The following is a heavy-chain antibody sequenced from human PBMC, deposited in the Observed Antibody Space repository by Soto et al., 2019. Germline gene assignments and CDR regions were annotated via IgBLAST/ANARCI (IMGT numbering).Heavy chain of an antibody. D-gene: IGHD3-22*01. V-gene: IGHV3-21*01. CDR2: ISSSSSYI. J-gene: IGHJ3*02. CDR3: ARDRGYYDSSGYADAFDI. Sequence: EVQLVESGGGLVKPGGSLRLSCAASGFTFSSYSMNWVRQAPGKGLEWVSSISSSSSYIYYADSVKGRFTISRDNAKNALCLQMTSLRDEDTAVYYCARDRGYYDSSGYADAFDIWGEWTIVTVSS. CDR1: GFTFSSYS.